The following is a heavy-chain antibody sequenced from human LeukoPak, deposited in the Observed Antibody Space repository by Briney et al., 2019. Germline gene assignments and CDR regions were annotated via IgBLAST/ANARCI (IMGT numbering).Heavy chain of an antibody. J-gene: IGHJ6*02. CDR2: ISGSGGST. CDR1: GFTFSTYA. D-gene: IGHD1-26*01. CDR3: AKGSGSRIYYSMDV. V-gene: IGHV3-23*01. Sequence: GDSLRLSCAASGFTFSTYAMTWVRQAPGKGLEWVSGISGSGGSTYYADSVKGRFTISRDNSKSTLYLQMNSLRAEDTAVYYCAKGSGSRIYYSMDVWGQGTTVTVSS.